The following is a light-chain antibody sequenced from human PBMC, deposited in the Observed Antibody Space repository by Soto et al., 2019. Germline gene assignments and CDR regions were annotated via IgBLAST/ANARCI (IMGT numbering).Light chain of an antibody. CDR1: TSDFGTYNV. Sequence: QSALTQPASVSGSPGQSITISCTGTTSDFGTYNVVSWYQQRPGEVPKLILYQVSKRPSGVSNRFSGSKSGNTASLTISGLQAEDEADYYCSSYTGSSTWVFGGGTKLTVL. V-gene: IGLV2-14*02. CDR2: QVS. CDR3: SSYTGSSTWV. J-gene: IGLJ3*02.